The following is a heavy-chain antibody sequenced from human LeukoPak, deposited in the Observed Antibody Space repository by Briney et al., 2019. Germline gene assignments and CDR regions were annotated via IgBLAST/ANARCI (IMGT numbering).Heavy chain of an antibody. D-gene: IGHD2-2*01. CDR2: IDPSDSYT. V-gene: IGHV5-10-1*01. CDR3: ARRDCSSTSCYPRERYFDY. Sequence: GESLKISCKGSGYSCTSYWISWVRQMPGKGLEWMGRIDPSDSYTNYSPSFQGHVTISADKSISTAYLQWSSLKASDTAMYYCARRDCSSTSCYPRERYFDYWGQGTLVTVSS. J-gene: IGHJ4*02. CDR1: GYSCTSYW.